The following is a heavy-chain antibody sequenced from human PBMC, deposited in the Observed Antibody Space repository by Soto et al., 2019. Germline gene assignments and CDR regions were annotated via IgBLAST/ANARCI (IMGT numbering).Heavy chain of an antibody. CDR3: ARDRMFGTYYYGSGEWFDP. V-gene: IGHV1-18*01. CDR2: ISAYNGNT. J-gene: IGHJ5*02. Sequence: VASVKVSCKASGYTFTSYGISWVRQAPGQGLEWMGWISAYNGNTNYAQKLQGRVTMTTDTSTSTAYMELRSLRSDDTAVYYCARDRMFGTYYYGSGEWFDPWGQGTLVTVSS. D-gene: IGHD3-22*01. CDR1: GYTFTSYG.